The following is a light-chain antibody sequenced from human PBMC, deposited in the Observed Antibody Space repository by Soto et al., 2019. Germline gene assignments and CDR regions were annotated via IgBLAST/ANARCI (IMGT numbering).Light chain of an antibody. CDR3: LFFGSSLSGLG. V-gene: IGLV1-40*01. Sequence: QSVLTQPPSVSGAPGQRVTISCTGSSSNIGAGYDVHWYQQLPGTAPKLLIYGNTNRPSGVPDRFSGSRSGTSASLAITGHQGEDEGDLFCLFFGSSLSGLGFGRGTKATVL. CDR1: SSNIGAGYD. J-gene: IGLJ2*01. CDR2: GNT.